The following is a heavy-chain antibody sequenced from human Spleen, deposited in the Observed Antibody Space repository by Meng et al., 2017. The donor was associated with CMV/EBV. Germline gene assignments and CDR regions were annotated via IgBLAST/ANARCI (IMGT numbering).Heavy chain of an antibody. CDR2: IKQDGSER. V-gene: IGHV3-7*01. J-gene: IGHJ4*02. CDR3: ARDGHTYYYDTSPDY. CDR1: VFTFSSYL. D-gene: IGHD3-22*01. Sequence: SVFTFSSYLMSWVRQAPGEGLEWVDNIKQDGSERYYVYSVKGRFTISRDDAKNSLYLQMNSLRAEDTAVYYCARDGHTYYYDTSPDYWGQGTLVTVSS.